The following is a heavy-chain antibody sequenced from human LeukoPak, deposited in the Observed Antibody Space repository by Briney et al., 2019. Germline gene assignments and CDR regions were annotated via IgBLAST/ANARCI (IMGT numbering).Heavy chain of an antibody. J-gene: IGHJ2*01. CDR2: IYYSGST. Sequence: SETLSLTCTVSGGSISSSSYYWGWIRQPPGKGLEWIGSIYYSGSTYYNPSLKSRVTISVDTSKNQFSLKLSSVTAADTAVYYCARTPGQCLVNWYFDLWGRGTLVTVSS. CDR1: GGSISSSSYY. V-gene: IGHV4-39*01. D-gene: IGHD6-19*01. CDR3: ARTPGQCLVNWYFDL.